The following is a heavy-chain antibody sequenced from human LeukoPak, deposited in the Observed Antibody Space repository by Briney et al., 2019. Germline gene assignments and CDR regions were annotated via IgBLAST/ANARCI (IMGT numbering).Heavy chain of an antibody. CDR2: INPNSGGT. J-gene: IGHJ5*02. D-gene: IGHD6-19*01. V-gene: IGHV1-2*02. CDR1: GYTFTGYY. Sequence: ASVKVPCKASGYTFTGYYMHWVRQATGQGLEWMGWINPNSGGTNYAQKFQGRVTMTRDTSISTAYMELSRLRSDDTAVYYCARGSSGWAGDWFDPWGQGTLVTVSS. CDR3: ARGSSGWAGDWFDP.